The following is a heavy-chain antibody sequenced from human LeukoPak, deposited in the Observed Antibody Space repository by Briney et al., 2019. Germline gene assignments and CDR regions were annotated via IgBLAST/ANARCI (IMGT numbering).Heavy chain of an antibody. Sequence: SETLSLTCTVSGGSISGYYWSWVRQPPGKGLEWIGYIHYSGSTNYNPSLKSRLTISVDTSKNQFSLRLSSVTAADTAVYYCARETVTTTNGMDVWGKGTTVTVSS. V-gene: IGHV4-59*01. CDR1: GGSISGYY. CDR3: ARETVTTTNGMDV. D-gene: IGHD4-17*01. CDR2: IHYSGST. J-gene: IGHJ6*04.